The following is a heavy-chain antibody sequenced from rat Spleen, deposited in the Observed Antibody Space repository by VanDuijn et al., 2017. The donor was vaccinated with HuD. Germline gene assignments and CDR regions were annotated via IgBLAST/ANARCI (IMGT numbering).Heavy chain of an antibody. D-gene: IGHD4-3*01. V-gene: IGHV4-2*01. Sequence: EVQLVESGGGLVQPGRSLKLSCAASGFTLSDHFMAWVRQAPGKGLEWIGEINKDSSRIKYSPSLKDKFTISRDNAQNILYLQMSKLGAEDTAIYYCVREEFGVRDWGQGVMVTVSS. CDR3: VREEFGVRD. CDR1: GFTLSDHF. J-gene: IGHJ2*01. CDR2: INKDSSRI.